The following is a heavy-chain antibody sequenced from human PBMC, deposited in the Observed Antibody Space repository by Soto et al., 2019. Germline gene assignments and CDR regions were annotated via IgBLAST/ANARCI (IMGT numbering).Heavy chain of an antibody. J-gene: IGHJ4*02. CDR1: GFTFSSYA. CDR3: AGDGDMVRGVIRFDY. Sequence: QVQMVESGGGVVQPGRSLRLSCAASGFTFSSYAMHWVRQAPGKGLDWVAVISSDGNSKYYADSVKGRFTISRDNSKNTMHLQMNSLRAEDTAVYYCAGDGDMVRGVIRFDYWGQGTLVTVSS. V-gene: IGHV3-30-3*01. CDR2: ISSDGNSK. D-gene: IGHD3-10*01.